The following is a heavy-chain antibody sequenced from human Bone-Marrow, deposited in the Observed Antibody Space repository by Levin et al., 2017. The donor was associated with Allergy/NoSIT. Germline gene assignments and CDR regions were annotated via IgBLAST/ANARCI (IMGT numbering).Heavy chain of an antibody. D-gene: IGHD3-9*01. CDR2: IIPILGIA. CDR3: ARVRRDTYYDILTGLETGNYHYYMDV. V-gene: IGHV1-69*04. CDR1: GGTFSSYA. Sequence: SVKVSCKASGGTFSSYAISWVRQAPGQGLEWMGRIIPILGIANYAQKFQGRVTITADKSTSTAYMELSSLRSEDTAVYYCARVRRDTYYDILTGLETGNYHYYMDVWGKGTTVTVSS. J-gene: IGHJ6*03.